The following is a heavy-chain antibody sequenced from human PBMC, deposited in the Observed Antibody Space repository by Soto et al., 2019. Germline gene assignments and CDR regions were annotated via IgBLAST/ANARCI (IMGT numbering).Heavy chain of an antibody. V-gene: IGHV3-30-3*01. CDR2: ISYDGSNK. D-gene: IGHD3-16*01. CDR1: GFTFSSYA. CDR3: AGVAGPYYYCEGMAV. J-gene: IGHJ6*02. Sequence: QVQLVESGGGVVQPGRSLRLSCAASGFTFSSYAMHWVRQAPGKGLEWVAVISYDGSNKYYADSVKGRFTISRDNSKNSLYLKWNSLIVGERVVYYGAGVAGPYYYCEGMAVWGQGTTVTVP.